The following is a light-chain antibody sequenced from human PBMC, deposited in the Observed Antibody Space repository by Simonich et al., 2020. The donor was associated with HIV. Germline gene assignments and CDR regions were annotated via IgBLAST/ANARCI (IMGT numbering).Light chain of an antibody. CDR2: WAS. Sequence: DIVMTQSPDSLAVSLGERATINRKSSQSVLYSSNNKNYLAWYQQKPGQPPKLLISWASTRESGVPDRFSASGSGTDFTLTISSLQAEDVAVYYCQQYYSTPPTFGQGTKVNIK. J-gene: IGKJ1*01. V-gene: IGKV4-1*01. CDR1: QSVLYSSNNKNY. CDR3: QQYYSTPPT.